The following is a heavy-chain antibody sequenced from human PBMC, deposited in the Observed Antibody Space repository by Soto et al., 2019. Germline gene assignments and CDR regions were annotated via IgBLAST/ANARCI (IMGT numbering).Heavy chain of an antibody. Sequence: PSQALSLTFAISGDSVSSNSAACNLIRHSPSRGLEWLGRTYYRSKWYNDYAVSVKSRITINPDTSKNQFSLQLNSVTPEDTAVYYCARSRVQLERRYYYYGMDVWGQGTTVTVSS. D-gene: IGHD1-1*01. V-gene: IGHV6-1*01. CDR2: TYYRSKWYN. CDR3: ARSRVQLERRYYYYGMDV. J-gene: IGHJ6*02. CDR1: GDSVSSNSAA.